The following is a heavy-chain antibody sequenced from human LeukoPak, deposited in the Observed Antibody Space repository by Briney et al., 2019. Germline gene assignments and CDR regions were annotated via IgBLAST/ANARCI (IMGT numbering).Heavy chain of an antibody. CDR3: ARDLPDQGAN. V-gene: IGHV3-53*01. Sequence: PGGSLRPSCAAAGLTVSSNYMSWARQAPGKGLEWVSVMYRSDATYYADSVKGRFTMSRDISKNTVYLQMGSLRSEDTAVYYCARDLPDQGANWGQGTLVIVSS. CDR2: MYRSDAT. D-gene: IGHD1-14*01. CDR1: GLTVSSNY. J-gene: IGHJ1*01.